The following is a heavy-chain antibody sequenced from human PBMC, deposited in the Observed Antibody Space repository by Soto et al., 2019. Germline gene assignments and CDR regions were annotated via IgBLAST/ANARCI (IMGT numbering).Heavy chain of an antibody. D-gene: IGHD4-17*01. J-gene: IGHJ4*02. CDR3: AIDVHYGDSPWVVDY. V-gene: IGHV3-66*01. CDR2: IYSGGST. CDR1: GFTVSSNY. Sequence: EVQLVESGGGLVQPGGSLRLSCAASGFTVSSNYMSWVRQAPGKGLEWVSVIYSGGSTYYADSVKGRFTISRDNSKNTLYLQMNSLRAEDTAVYYCAIDVHYGDSPWVVDYWGQGTLVTVSS.